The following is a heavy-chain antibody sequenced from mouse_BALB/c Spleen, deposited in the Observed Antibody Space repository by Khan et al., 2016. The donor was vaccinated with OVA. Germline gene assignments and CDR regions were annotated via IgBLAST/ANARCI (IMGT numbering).Heavy chain of an antibody. V-gene: IGHV2-6-2*01. CDR3: ARHQFPPSMDS. J-gene: IGHJ4*01. CDR2: IWSDGRT. Sequence: QVQLKQSGPDLVAPSQSLSITCTVSGFSLTNYAIHWVRQPPGKGLEWLVVIWSDGRTTYNSALKSRLSISKDNSKSQVFLKINSLQTDDTAMYYCARHQFPPSMDSWGQGISVTVSS. CDR1: GFSLTNYA.